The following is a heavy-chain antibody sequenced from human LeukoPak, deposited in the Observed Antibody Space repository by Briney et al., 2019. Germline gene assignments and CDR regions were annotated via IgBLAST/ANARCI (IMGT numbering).Heavy chain of an antibody. CDR1: GFTFRRHG. CDR2: IRYDGSNT. CDR3: AKAGVVPAALNNYYMDV. J-gene: IGHJ6*03. D-gene: IGHD2-2*01. V-gene: IGHV3-30*02. Sequence: GGSLRLSCAASGFTFRRHGMHWVRQAPGKGLEWVAFIRYDGSNTYYADSVKGRFTISRDNSKNTLYLQMNSLRPEDTAVYYCAKAGVVPAALNNYYMDVWGKGTTVTISS.